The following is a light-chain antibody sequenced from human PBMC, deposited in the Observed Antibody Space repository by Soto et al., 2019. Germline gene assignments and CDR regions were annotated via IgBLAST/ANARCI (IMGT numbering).Light chain of an antibody. Sequence: EIVMTQSPATLTVSPGERATLSCRASQSAGTNLAWYQQKPGQAPRLLIYGASTRATGIPARFSGSGSGTDFTLNISSLQPEDFAVYYCQQDYNLPPYTFGQGTRLEIK. CDR1: QSAGTN. CDR3: QQDYNLPPYT. J-gene: IGKJ5*01. V-gene: IGKV3D-15*01. CDR2: GAS.